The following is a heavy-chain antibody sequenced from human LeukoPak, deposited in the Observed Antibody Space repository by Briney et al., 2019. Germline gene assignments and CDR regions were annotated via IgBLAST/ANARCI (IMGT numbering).Heavy chain of an antibody. CDR2: TIPILGIA. Sequence: SVKVSCKAPGDTLGSYAISWVRQAHGQGLEWMGRTIPILGIAKYAQKFQGRLIITADTSTSTAYMELTNLRSDDTAVYYCASQFLLPFDYWGRGTLVTVSS. D-gene: IGHD3-22*01. CDR3: ASQFLLPFDY. V-gene: IGHV1-69*04. CDR1: GDTLGSYA. J-gene: IGHJ4*02.